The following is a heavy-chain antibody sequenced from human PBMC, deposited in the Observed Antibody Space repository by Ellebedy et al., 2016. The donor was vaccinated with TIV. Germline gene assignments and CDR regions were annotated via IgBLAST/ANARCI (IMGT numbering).Heavy chain of an antibody. V-gene: IGHV1-18*01. J-gene: IGHJ4*02. D-gene: IGHD3-16*01. CDR3: ARRLGEYYDYVWGRPGDY. CDR1: GYTFNSYG. Sequence: ASVKVSCXASGYTFNSYGFIWVRQAPGQGLEWMGWVSAYNGNTDYAQKFQERVSMTTDTSTTTAYMELRSLRTDDTAVYYCARRLGEYYDYVWGRPGDYWGQGTLVTVSS. CDR2: VSAYNGNT.